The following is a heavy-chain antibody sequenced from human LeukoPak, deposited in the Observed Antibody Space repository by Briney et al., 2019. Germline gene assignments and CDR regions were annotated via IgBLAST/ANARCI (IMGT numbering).Heavy chain of an antibody. CDR1: GFSVSSNY. CDR3: ARGVPAWSFDY. CDR2: IFKDGSI. Sequence: GGSLRLSCAASGFSVSSNYMTWVRQAPGKGLEWVCFIFKDGSIHCADSVKGRIIVSRDNSKNTLYLQMNRLTVEDTGVYFCARGVPAWSFDYWGQGTLVTVSS. V-gene: IGHV3-66*01. D-gene: IGHD2-15*01. J-gene: IGHJ4*02.